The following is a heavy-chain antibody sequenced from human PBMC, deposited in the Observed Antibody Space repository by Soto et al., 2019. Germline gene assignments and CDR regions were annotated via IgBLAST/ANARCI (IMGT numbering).Heavy chain of an antibody. Sequence: GGSLRLSCAASGFTFSGSAMHWVRQASGKGLEWVGRIRSKANSYATAYAASVKGRFTISRDDSKNTAYLQMNSLKTEDTAVYYCSRTISSNYYYYYGMDVWGQGTTVTVSS. V-gene: IGHV3-73*01. CDR1: GFTFSGSA. J-gene: IGHJ6*02. D-gene: IGHD3-9*01. CDR3: SRTISSNYYYYYGMDV. CDR2: IRSKANSYAT.